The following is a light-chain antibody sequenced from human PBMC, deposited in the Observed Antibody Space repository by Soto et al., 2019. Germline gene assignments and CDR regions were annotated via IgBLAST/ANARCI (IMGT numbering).Light chain of an antibody. CDR1: SSDVGSYNL. CDR3: CSYAGRGV. V-gene: IGLV2-23*01. CDR2: EGS. J-gene: IGLJ1*01. Sequence: QSALTQPASVSGSPGQAITISCTGTSSDVGSYNLVSWYQQHPGQAPKLMIYEGSKRPSGVSNRFSGSKSGNTASLTLSGLQAEDEAGYYCCSYAGRGVFGTGTKVTVL.